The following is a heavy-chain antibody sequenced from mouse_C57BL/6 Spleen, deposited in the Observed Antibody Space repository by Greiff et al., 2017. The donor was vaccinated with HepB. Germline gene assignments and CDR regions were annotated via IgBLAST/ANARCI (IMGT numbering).Heavy chain of an antibody. D-gene: IGHD1-1*01. V-gene: IGHV1-55*01. CDR1: GYTFTSYW. CDR3: ARYPPITTEPVGY. CDR2: IYPGSGST. Sequence: QVQLQQPGAELVKPGASVKMSCKASGYTFTSYWITWVKQRPGQGLEWIGDIYPGSGSTNYNEKFKSKATLTVDTSSSTAYMQLSSLTSEDSAVYYCARYPPITTEPVGYWGQGTTLTVSS. J-gene: IGHJ2*01.